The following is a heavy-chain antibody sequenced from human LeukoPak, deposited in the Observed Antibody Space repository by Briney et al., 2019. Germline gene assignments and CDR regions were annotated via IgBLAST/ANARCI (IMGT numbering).Heavy chain of an antibody. V-gene: IGHV4-39*07. J-gene: IGHJ5*02. Sequence: SETLSLTCTVSGGSISSSHYYWGWIRQPPGKGLEWIGTIYYSGSTYYNPSLKSRVTISVDTSKNQFSLKLSSVTAADTAVYYCARVSVVPAAIQNNWFDPWGQGTLVTVSS. CDR1: GGSISSSHYY. D-gene: IGHD2-2*02. CDR2: IYYSGST. CDR3: ARVSVVPAAIQNNWFDP.